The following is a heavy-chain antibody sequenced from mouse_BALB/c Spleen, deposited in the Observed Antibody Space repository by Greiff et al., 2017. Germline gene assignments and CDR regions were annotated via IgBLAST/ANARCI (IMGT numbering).Heavy chain of an antibody. V-gene: IGHV2-5-1*01. CDR1: GFSLTSYG. Sequence: QVQLQQSGPSLVQPSQSLSITCTVSGFSLTSYGVHWVRQSPGKGLEWLGVIWRGGSTDYNAAFMSRLSITKDNSKSQVFFKMNSLQADDTAIYYCAKYYDYDENYFDYWGQGTTLTVSS. CDR2: IWRGGST. D-gene: IGHD2-4*01. J-gene: IGHJ2*01. CDR3: AKYYDYDENYFDY.